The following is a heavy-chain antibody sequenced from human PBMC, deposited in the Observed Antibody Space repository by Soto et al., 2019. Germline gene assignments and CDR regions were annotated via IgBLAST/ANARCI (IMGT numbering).Heavy chain of an antibody. CDR1: GGTISSYY. Sequence: SETLSLTCDVPGGTISSYYWSWIRQPPGKGLEWIGHIYSSGSTNYNPSLKSRVTISVDTSKNQFSLKLSSVTAADTAVYYCARDRERYYYGMDVWGQGTTVTVSS. CDR2: IYSSGST. CDR3: ARDRERYYYGMDV. V-gene: IGHV4-59*01. J-gene: IGHJ6*02.